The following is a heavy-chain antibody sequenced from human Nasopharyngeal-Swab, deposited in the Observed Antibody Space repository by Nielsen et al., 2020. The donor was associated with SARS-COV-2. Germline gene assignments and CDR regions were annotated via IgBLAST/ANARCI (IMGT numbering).Heavy chain of an antibody. D-gene: IGHD4-17*01. CDR2: FDPEDGET. V-gene: IGHV1-24*01. CDR3: ATAPPIRYGEETGWFDP. CDR1: GYTLTELS. Sequence: ASVKVSCKVSGYTLTELSMHWMRQAPGKGLEWMGGFDPEDGETIYAQKFQGRVTMTEDTSTDTAYMELSSLRSEDTAVYYCATAPPIRYGEETGWFDPWGQGTLVTVSS. J-gene: IGHJ5*02.